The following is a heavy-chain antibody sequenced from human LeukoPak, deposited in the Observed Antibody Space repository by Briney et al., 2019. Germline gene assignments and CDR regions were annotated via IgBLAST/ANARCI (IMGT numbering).Heavy chain of an antibody. V-gene: IGHV1-69*04. CDR3: ARAPTNIAAAGTRADY. Sequence: SVKVSCKASGGTFSSYAISWVRQAPGQGLEWMGRIIPILGIANYAQKFQGRVTITADKSTSTAYMELSSLRSEDTAVYYCARAPTNIAAAGTRADYWGQGTLDTVSS. CDR1: GGTFSSYA. D-gene: IGHD6-13*01. J-gene: IGHJ4*02. CDR2: IIPILGIA.